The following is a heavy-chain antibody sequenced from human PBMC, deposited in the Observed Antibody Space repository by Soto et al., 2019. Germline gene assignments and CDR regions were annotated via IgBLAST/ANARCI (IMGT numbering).Heavy chain of an antibody. CDR2: INHSGST. J-gene: IGHJ6*02. Sequence: SSETLSLTCAVYGGSFSGYYWSWIRQPPGKGLEWIGEINHSGSTNYNPSLKSRVTISVDTSKNQFSLKLSSVTAADTAVYYCARGGYSYGYYYYYGMDAWGQGTTVTVS. D-gene: IGHD5-18*01. CDR3: ARGGYSYGYYYYYGMDA. CDR1: GGSFSGYY. V-gene: IGHV4-34*01.